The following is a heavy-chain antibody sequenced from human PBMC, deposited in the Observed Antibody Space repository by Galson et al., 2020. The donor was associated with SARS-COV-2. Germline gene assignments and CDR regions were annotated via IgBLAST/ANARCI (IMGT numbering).Heavy chain of an antibody. V-gene: IGHV1-18*04. J-gene: IGHJ4*02. Sequence: VSVKVSCKASGYTFTSYGISWVRQAPGQGLEWMGWISAYNGNTNYAQKLQGRVTMTTDTSTSTAYMELRSLRSDDTAVYYCARDRWFGELSRCDYWGQGTLVTVSS. CDR1: GYTFTSYG. CDR3: ARDRWFGELSRCDY. D-gene: IGHD3-10*01. CDR2: ISAYNGNT.